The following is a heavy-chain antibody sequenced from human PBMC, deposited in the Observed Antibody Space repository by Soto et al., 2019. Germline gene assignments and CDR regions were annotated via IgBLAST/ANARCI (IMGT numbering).Heavy chain of an antibody. CDR2: IRGSGGST. CDR3: AKYTRVRLTTGFDY. D-gene: IGHD4-4*01. V-gene: IGHV3-23*04. J-gene: IGHJ4*02. Sequence: EVQLVESGGGLVQPGGSLTLSCAASGFTFSNYDMSWVRQAPGKGLEWVSSIRGSGGSTYYADSVKGRFTISRDNSKNTLYLQMNSLRAEDTALLYCAKYTRVRLTTGFDYWGQGTLVAASS. CDR1: GFTFSNYD.